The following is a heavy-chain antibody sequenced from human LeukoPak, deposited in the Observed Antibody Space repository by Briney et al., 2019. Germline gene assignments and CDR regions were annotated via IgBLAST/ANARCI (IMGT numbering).Heavy chain of an antibody. Sequence: SETLSLTCTVSGGSISSYYWSWIRQPPGKGLEWIGYIYYSGSTNYNPSLKSRVTISVDTSKNQFSLKLSSVTAADTAVYYCARARGWYGYYYYYMDVWGKGTTVTVSS. CDR2: IYYSGST. CDR1: GGSISSYY. J-gene: IGHJ6*03. V-gene: IGHV4-59*01. CDR3: ARARGWYGYYYYYMDV. D-gene: IGHD1-14*01.